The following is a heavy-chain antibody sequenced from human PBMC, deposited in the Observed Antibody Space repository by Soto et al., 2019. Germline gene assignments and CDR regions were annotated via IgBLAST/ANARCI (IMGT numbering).Heavy chain of an antibody. CDR3: ARDPLYGSGRYGMDV. Sequence: SETLSLTCTVSGGSISSGGYYWSWIRQHPGKGLEWIGYIYYSGSTYYNPSLKSRVTISVDTSKNQFSLKLSSVTAADTAVYYCARDPLYGSGRYGMDVWGQGTTVIVSS. CDR2: IYYSGST. D-gene: IGHD3-10*01. CDR1: GGSISSGGYY. J-gene: IGHJ6*02. V-gene: IGHV4-31*03.